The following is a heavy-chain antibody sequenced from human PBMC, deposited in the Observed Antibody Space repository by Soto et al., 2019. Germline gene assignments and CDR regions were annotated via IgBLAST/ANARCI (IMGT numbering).Heavy chain of an antibody. J-gene: IGHJ6*02. D-gene: IGHD3-10*01. Sequence: QVQLVQSGAEVKKPGSSVKVSCKASGGTFSSYAISWVRQAPGQGLEWMGGIIPIFGTANYAQKFQGRVTITADESTSTAYMELSSLRSEDTAVYYCARDSQALRFGELSYYYYGMDVWGQGTTVTVSS. V-gene: IGHV1-69*01. CDR3: ARDSQALRFGELSYYYYGMDV. CDR1: GGTFSSYA. CDR2: IIPIFGTA.